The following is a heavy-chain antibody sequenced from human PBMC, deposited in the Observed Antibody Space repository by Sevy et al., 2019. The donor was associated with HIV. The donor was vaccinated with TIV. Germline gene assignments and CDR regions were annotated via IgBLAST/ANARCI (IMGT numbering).Heavy chain of an antibody. CDR3: ASHYYGSGSYSYNRAAFDI. Sequence: GGSLRLSCAASGFTLSSYDMHWVRQAPGKGLEWVAVISYDGSNKYYADSVKGRFTISRDNSKNTLYLQMNSLRAEDTAVYYCASHYYGSGSYSYNRAAFDIWGQGTMVTVSS. D-gene: IGHD3-10*01. J-gene: IGHJ3*02. CDR2: ISYDGSNK. V-gene: IGHV3-30*03. CDR1: GFTLSSYD.